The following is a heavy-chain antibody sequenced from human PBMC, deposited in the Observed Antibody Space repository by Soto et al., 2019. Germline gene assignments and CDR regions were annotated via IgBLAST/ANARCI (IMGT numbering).Heavy chain of an antibody. CDR3: ARVYCSGGICYEFAY. CDR1: GGSISSGGYY. CDR2: IYYSGST. J-gene: IGHJ4*01. Sequence: QVQLQESGPGLVKPSQTLSLTCTVSGGSISSGGYYWSWIRQHAGKGLEWIVYIYYSGSTYYSPSLDIRVTISVDTSKNQFSLKLSSVTAADTAVYYCARVYCSGGICYEFAYWGQGTRVTVSS. V-gene: IGHV4-31*03. D-gene: IGHD2-15*01.